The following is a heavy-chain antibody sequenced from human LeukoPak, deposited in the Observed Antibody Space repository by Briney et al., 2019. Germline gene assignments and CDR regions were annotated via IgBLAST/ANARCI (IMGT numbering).Heavy chain of an antibody. J-gene: IGHJ4*02. Sequence: SETLSLTCTVSGGSISSSSYYWGWIRQPPGKGLEWIGYIYYSGSTYYNPSLRSRVTISVDTSKNQFSLKLSSVTAADTAVYYCARTPRYITSSFDYFEYWGQGTLVTVSS. CDR2: IYYSGST. CDR1: GGSISSSSYY. CDR3: ARTPRYITSSFDYFEY. V-gene: IGHV4-39*01. D-gene: IGHD6-6*01.